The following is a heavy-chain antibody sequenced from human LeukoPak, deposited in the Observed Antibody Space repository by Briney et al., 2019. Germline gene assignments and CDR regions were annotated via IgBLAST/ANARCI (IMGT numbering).Heavy chain of an antibody. J-gene: IGHJ4*02. Sequence: GGSLRLSCAASGFTFSSYWMHWVRQAPGKGLVWVSSIRSISSHIYYVDSVKGRFTISRDNAKNSLYLQMNNLRVEDTAVYFCARDPGPKYYFDYWGLGTLVTVSS. CDR2: IRSISSHI. V-gene: IGHV3-21*06. CDR3: ARDPGPKYYFDY. CDR1: GFTFSSYW.